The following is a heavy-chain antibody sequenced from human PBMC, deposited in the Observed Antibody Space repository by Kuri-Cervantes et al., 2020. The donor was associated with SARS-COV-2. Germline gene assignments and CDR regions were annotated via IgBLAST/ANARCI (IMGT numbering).Heavy chain of an antibody. CDR3: ARDSSRIEVAGFHS. CDR1: GGSFSGYY. D-gene: IGHD6-19*01. J-gene: IGHJ4*02. V-gene: IGHV4-34*01. CDR2: INHSGST. Sequence: ESLKISCAVYGGSFSGYYWSWIRQPPGKGLEWIGEINHSGSTNYNPSLKSRVTISVDTSKNQFSLKLNSVTAADTAAYYCARDSSRIEVAGFHSWGQGTLVTVSS.